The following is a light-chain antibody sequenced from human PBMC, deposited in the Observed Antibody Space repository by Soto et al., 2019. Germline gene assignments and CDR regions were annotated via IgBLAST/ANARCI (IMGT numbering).Light chain of an antibody. CDR1: QSVSSNY. Sequence: EIVLTQPPGTLSLSPGERATLSCRASQSVSSNYLAWFQQKPGQAPRLLIYAASSRATGIPDRFSGSGSGTDFTLTISRLEPDDSATYYCQQYNTFSRTFGQGTKVDIK. CDR2: AAS. CDR3: QQYNTFSRT. J-gene: IGKJ1*01. V-gene: IGKV3-20*01.